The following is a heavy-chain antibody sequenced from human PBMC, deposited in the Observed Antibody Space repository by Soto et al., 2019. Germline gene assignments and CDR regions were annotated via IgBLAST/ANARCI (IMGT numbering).Heavy chain of an antibody. CDR3: ARGSSYDFWSGYRGRIDYYGMDV. CDR1: GYTFTSYY. J-gene: IGHJ6*02. D-gene: IGHD3-3*01. CDR2: INPSGGST. Sequence: ASVKVSCKASGYTFTSYYMHWVRQAPGQGLEWMGIINPSGGSTSYARKFQGRVTMTRDTSTSTVYMELSSLRSEDTAVYYCARGSSYDFWSGYRGRIDYYGMDVWGQGTTVTVSS. V-gene: IGHV1-46*01.